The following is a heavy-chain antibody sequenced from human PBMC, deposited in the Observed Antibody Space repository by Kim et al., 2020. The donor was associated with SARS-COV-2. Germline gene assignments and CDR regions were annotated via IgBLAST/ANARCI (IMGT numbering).Heavy chain of an antibody. V-gene: IGHV4-59*01. D-gene: IGHD3-9*01. J-gene: IGHJ4*02. CDR2: IYYSGST. CDR1: GGSISSYY. Sequence: SETLSLTCTVSGGSISSYYWSWIRQPPGKGLEWIGYIYYSGSTNYNPSLKSRVTISVDTSKNQFSLKLSSVTAADTAVYYCARAKTDYDILTGPYYFDYWGQGTLVTVSS. CDR3: ARAKTDYDILTGPYYFDY.